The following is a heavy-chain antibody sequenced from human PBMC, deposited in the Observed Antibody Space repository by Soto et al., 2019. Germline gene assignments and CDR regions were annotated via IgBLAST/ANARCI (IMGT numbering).Heavy chain of an antibody. CDR3: AISGWYKYYFDY. V-gene: IGHV4-34*01. J-gene: IGHJ4*02. Sequence: SETLSLTCAVYGGSFSGYYWSWIRQPPGKGLEWIGEINHSGSTNYNPSLKSRVTISVDTSKNQFSLKLSSVTAADTAVYYCAISGWYKYYFDYWGQGTLVTVSS. CDR2: INHSGST. D-gene: IGHD6-19*01. CDR1: GGSFSGYY.